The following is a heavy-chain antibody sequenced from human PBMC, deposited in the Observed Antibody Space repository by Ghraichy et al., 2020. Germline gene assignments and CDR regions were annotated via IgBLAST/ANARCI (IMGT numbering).Heavy chain of an antibody. Sequence: ASVKVSCKASGYTFTSYGISWVRQAPGQGLEWMGWISAYNGNTNYAQKLQGRVTMTTDTSTSTAYMELRSLRSDDTAVYYCARVPPTSYSSGWYAAFFDYWGQGTLVTVSS. V-gene: IGHV1-18*04. CDR2: ISAYNGNT. D-gene: IGHD6-19*01. CDR3: ARVPPTSYSSGWYAAFFDY. CDR1: GYTFTSYG. J-gene: IGHJ4*02.